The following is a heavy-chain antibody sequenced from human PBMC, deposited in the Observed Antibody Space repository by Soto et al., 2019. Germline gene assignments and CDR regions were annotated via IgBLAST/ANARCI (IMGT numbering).Heavy chain of an antibody. D-gene: IGHD2-2*01. V-gene: IGHV5-51*01. J-gene: IGHJ5*02. Sequence: PGGSLKISCKGSGYSFTRFWIGWVRQMPGKGLEWMGIIYPGDSGTRYSPSFQGQVTISADKSISTAYLQWSSLKASDTAMYYCVRREAYCSSTSCYSIWFDPWGQGTLVTVSS. CDR2: IYPGDSGT. CDR3: VRREAYCSSTSCYSIWFDP. CDR1: GYSFTRFW.